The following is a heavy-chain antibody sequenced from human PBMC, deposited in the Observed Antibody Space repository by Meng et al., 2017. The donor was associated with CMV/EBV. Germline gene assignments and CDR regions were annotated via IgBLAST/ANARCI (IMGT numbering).Heavy chain of an antibody. Sequence: SETLSLTCTVSGGSISSSSYYWGWIRQPPGKGLEWIGSIYYSGSTYYNPSLKSRVTISVDTSKNQFSLKLSSVTAADTAVYYCAYKTYRVDSSSWGPFDYWGQGTLVTVSS. J-gene: IGHJ4*02. CDR2: IYYSGST. D-gene: IGHD6-13*01. CDR1: GGSISSSSYY. V-gene: IGHV4-39*07. CDR3: AYKTYRVDSSSWGPFDY.